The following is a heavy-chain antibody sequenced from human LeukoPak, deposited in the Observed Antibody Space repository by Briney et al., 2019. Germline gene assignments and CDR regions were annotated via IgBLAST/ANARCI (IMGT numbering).Heavy chain of an antibody. Sequence: GGSLRLFCAASEFTRTSISMAYVRESPGKVLERVPCILANGYSTYYADPVKGRFTISRDNSKNTLFLQMNSLTADDTAVYFCAKDLNYGDGRWEFDPWGQGTLVTVP. CDR2: ILANGYST. J-gene: IGHJ5*02. CDR1: EFTRTSIS. D-gene: IGHD4/OR15-4a*01. V-gene: IGHV3-23*01. CDR3: AKDLNYGDGRWEFDP.